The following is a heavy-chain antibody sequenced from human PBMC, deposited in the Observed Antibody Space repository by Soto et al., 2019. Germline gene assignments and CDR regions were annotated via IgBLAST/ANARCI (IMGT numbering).Heavy chain of an antibody. V-gene: IGHV3-21*01. CDR2: ISSSSSYI. D-gene: IGHD6-19*01. J-gene: IGHJ4*02. Sequence: PGGSLRLSCAASGVPFSSYSMNWVRQAPGKGLEWVSSISSSSSYIYYADSVKGRFTISRDNAKNSLYLQMNSLRAEDTAVYYCARVKSSGWSYWGQGTLVTVSS. CDR1: GVPFSSYS. CDR3: ARVKSSGWSY.